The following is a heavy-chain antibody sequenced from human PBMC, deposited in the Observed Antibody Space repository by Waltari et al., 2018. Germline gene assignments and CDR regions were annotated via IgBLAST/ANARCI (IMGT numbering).Heavy chain of an antibody. J-gene: IGHJ4*02. V-gene: IGHV4-59*01. CDR3: ARDPAGDYGY. CDR2: VYYTGAA. CDR1: GASITTYY. Sequence: QVQLQESGPDRVKPSETLSLICNVSGASITTYYWSWMRQSPGKRLEWMGYVYYTGAAKYNPSFGSRVTMSVDTSKSQFSLKLTSVTAADTAVYYCARDPAGDYGYWGQGTLVTVSA. D-gene: IGHD4-17*01.